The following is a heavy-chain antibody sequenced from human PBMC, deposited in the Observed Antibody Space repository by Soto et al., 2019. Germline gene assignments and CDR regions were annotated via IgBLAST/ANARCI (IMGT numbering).Heavy chain of an antibody. D-gene: IGHD2-8*02. Sequence: PSETLSLTCSVSGDSISRIDYYWTWIRQHPEKGLEWIGNIYFSGNTYYSPSLERRLTISVDTSKNQFSLKLTSVTAADTAVYSCVRRSFCTGTYDCGIDYWGQGTLVTVSS. V-gene: IGHV4-31*03. CDR1: GDSISRIDYY. CDR3: VRRSFCTGTYDCGIDY. J-gene: IGHJ4*02. CDR2: IYFSGNT.